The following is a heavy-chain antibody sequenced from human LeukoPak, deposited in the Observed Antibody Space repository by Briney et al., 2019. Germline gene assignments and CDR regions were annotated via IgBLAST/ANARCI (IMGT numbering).Heavy chain of an antibody. CDR3: ARLRFLEWLFWDV. D-gene: IGHD3-3*01. J-gene: IGHJ6*04. CDR2: IYSGGST. V-gene: IGHV3-66*04. Sequence: GGSLRLSCAASGFTVSSNYMSWVRQAPGKGLEWVSVIYSGGSTYYADSVKGRFTISRDNSKNTLYLQMNSLRAEDTAVYYCARLRFLEWLFWDVWGKGTTVTISS. CDR1: GFTVSSNY.